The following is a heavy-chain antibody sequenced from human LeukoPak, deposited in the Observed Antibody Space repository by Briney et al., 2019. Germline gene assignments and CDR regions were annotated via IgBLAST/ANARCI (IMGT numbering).Heavy chain of an antibody. CDR2: IYYSGST. CDR3: ARGPIGYCSGGSCYWVYYGMDV. V-gene: IGHV4-59*12. D-gene: IGHD2-15*01. J-gene: IGHJ6*02. CDR1: GGSISSYY. Sequence: SETLSLTCTVSGGSISSYYWSWIRQPPGKGLEWIGYIYYSGSTNYNPSLKSRVTISVDTSKNQFSLKLSSVTAADTAVYYCARGPIGYCSGGSCYWVYYGMDVWGQGTTVTVSS.